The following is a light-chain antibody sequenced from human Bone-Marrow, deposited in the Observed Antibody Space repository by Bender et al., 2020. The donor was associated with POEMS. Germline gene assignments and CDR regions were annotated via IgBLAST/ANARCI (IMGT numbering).Light chain of an antibody. CDR1: SGDIGTYDS. Sequence: QSALTQPASVSGSPGQSITISCTGTSGDIGTYDSVSWYQQHPGQAPRLLIYDVTRRPSGASSRFSGSKSGNTASLTISGLRTEDEADYYYSSYTPSSTYVFGTGTTVTVL. V-gene: IGLV2-14*03. CDR2: DVT. J-gene: IGLJ1*01. CDR3: SSYTPSSTYV.